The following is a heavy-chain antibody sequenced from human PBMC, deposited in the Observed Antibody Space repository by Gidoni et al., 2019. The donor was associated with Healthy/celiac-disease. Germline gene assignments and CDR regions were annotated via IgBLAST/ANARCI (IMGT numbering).Heavy chain of an antibody. CDR1: GGTFSSYA. Sequence: QVQLVQSGAEVKKPGSSVTVSCKASGGTFSSYAISWVRQAPGQGLEWMGRIIPILGIANYAQKFQGRVTITADKSTSTAYMELSSLRSEDTAVYYCARGWWADPTYYFDYWGQGTLVTVSS. D-gene: IGHD2-15*01. CDR2: IIPILGIA. V-gene: IGHV1-69*04. J-gene: IGHJ4*02. CDR3: ARGWWADPTYYFDY.